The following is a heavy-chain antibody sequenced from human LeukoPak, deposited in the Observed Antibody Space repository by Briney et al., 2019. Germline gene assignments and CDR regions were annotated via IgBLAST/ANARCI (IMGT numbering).Heavy chain of an antibody. Sequence: GGSLRLSCAASGFTFDDYAMHWVRQAPGKGLEWVSGISWNSGSIGYADSVKGRFTISRDNAKNSLYLQMNSLRAEGTALYYCAPEPPDYYDSSGYGYWGQGTLVTVSS. CDR1: GFTFDDYA. D-gene: IGHD3-22*01. CDR3: APEPPDYYDSSGYGY. CDR2: ISWNSGSI. V-gene: IGHV3-9*01. J-gene: IGHJ4*02.